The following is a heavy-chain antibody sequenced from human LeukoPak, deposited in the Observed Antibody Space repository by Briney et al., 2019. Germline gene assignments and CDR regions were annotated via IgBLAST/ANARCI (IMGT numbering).Heavy chain of an antibody. Sequence: ASVKVSCKASGYTFTGYYMHWVRQAPGQGLEWMGWINPNSGGTNYAQKFQGRVTMTRDTSISTAYMELSRLRSDDTAVYYCARLSGYCSSTSCYTFDYWGQGTLVTVSS. D-gene: IGHD2-2*01. CDR1: GYTFTGYY. V-gene: IGHV1-2*02. CDR3: ARLSGYCSSTSCYTFDY. CDR2: INPNSGGT. J-gene: IGHJ4*02.